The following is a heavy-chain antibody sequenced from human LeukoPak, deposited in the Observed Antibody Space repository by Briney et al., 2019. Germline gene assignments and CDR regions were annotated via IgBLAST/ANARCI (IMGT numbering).Heavy chain of an antibody. CDR3: ARDRIAVAGRKYYYYMDV. J-gene: IGHJ6*03. CDR1: GGTFSSYA. D-gene: IGHD6-19*01. V-gene: IGHV1-69*06. Sequence: GASVKVSCTASGGTFSSYAISWVRQAPGQGLEWMGGIIPSLGTANYAQKFKGRVTITADKSTSTAYMELSSLRSEDTAVYYCARDRIAVAGRKYYYYMDVWGKGTTVTVSS. CDR2: IIPSLGTA.